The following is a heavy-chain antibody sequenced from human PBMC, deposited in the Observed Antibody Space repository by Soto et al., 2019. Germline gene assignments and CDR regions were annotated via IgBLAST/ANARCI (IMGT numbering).Heavy chain of an antibody. CDR1: GYTFTGYY. V-gene: IGHV1-2*04. D-gene: IGHD3-9*01. Sequence: GASVKVSCKASGYTFTGYYMHWVRQAPGQGLEWMGWINPNSGGTNYAQKFQGWVTMTRDTSISTAYMELSRLRSEDTAVHYCARNQGLRYFDWLSLDYWGQGTLVTVS. J-gene: IGHJ4*02. CDR2: INPNSGGT. CDR3: ARNQGLRYFDWLSLDY.